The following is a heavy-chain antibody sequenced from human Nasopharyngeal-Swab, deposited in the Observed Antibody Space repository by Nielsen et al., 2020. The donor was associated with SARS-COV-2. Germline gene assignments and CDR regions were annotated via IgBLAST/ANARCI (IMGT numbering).Heavy chain of an antibody. CDR3: AGAPSPNSFYYFMDV. Sequence: GESLKSSCVASGFTLATYEMNWVRQAPGKGLEWLSYISSGTSTIYYADSVKGRFTISRDNAKNSLYLQMDSLRAEDTAVYYCAGAPSPNSFYYFMDVWGKGTTVTVSS. CDR2: ISSGTSTI. D-gene: IGHD3-10*01. J-gene: IGHJ6*03. CDR1: GFTLATYE. V-gene: IGHV3-48*03.